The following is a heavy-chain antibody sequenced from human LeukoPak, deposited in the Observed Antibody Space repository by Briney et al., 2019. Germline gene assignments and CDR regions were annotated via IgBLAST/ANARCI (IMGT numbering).Heavy chain of an antibody. CDR3: ARESRLTYPDN. CDR1: GYTFSNNW. J-gene: IGHJ4*02. D-gene: IGHD6-6*01. Sequence: GEPLKISCKGSGYTFSNNWIVWVRQMPGKGLEWMGIIFPGDSDTRYSPSYQGLVTISADKSINTAYLQWSSLKASDTAIYYCARESRLTYPDNWGQGTLVSVSS. CDR2: IFPGDSDT. V-gene: IGHV5-51*01.